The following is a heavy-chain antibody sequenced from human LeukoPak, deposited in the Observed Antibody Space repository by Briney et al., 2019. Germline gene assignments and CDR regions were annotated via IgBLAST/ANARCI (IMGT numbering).Heavy chain of an antibody. V-gene: IGHV3-9*03. Sequence: GGSLRLSCVGSGFMFHDYTMHWVRQAPGKGLEWVSGASWNTDLIVYADSVKGRFTISRDKDRNTLYLQMTSLRVEDMAVYYCAKSPSFTLGGGYLDSWGQGTLVTVSS. CDR2: ASWNTDLI. CDR3: AKSPSFTLGGGYLDS. CDR1: GFMFHDYT. J-gene: IGHJ4*02. D-gene: IGHD3-22*01.